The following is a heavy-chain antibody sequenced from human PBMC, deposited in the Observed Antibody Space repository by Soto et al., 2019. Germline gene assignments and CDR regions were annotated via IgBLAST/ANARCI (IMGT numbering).Heavy chain of an antibody. Sequence: AASVKVSCKASGGTFSSYAISWVRQAPGQGLEWMGGIIPIFGTANYAQEFQGRVTITADESTSTAYMELSSLRSEDTAVYYCAREDGPPPHSYFDYWGQGTLVTVSS. V-gene: IGHV1-69*13. CDR3: AREDGPPPHSYFDY. CDR2: IIPIFGTA. J-gene: IGHJ4*02. CDR1: GGTFSSYA.